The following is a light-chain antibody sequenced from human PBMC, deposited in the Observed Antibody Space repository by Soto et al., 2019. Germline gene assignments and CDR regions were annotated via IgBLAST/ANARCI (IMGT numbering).Light chain of an antibody. Sequence: EIVLTQSPATLSLSPGERATLSCRASQSVGSYLSWYQQKPGQTPRLLIFDVSKRAPGIPARFSGSGSGTELTLTISSLEPETFTVYYRQQRVNGPTFGGGTKVEIK. CDR1: QSVGSY. CDR3: QQRVNGPT. J-gene: IGKJ4*01. V-gene: IGKV3-11*01. CDR2: DVS.